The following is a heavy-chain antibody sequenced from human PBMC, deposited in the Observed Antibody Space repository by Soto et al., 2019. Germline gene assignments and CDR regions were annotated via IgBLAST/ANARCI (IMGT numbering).Heavy chain of an antibody. V-gene: IGHV4-30-4*01. CDR3: ARVIGGDYGDLLDY. J-gene: IGHJ4*02. Sequence: TLSLTCTVSGGSISSGDYYWSWIRQPPGKGLEWIGYIYYSGSTYYNPSLKSRVTISVDTSKNQSSLKLSSVTAADTAVYYCARVIGGDYGDLLDYWGQGTLVTVSS. CDR2: IYYSGST. CDR1: GGSISSGDYY. D-gene: IGHD4-17*01.